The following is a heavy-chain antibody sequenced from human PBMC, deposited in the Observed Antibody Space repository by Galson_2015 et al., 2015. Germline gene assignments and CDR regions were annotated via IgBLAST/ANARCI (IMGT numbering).Heavy chain of an antibody. CDR2: IYYGGST. CDR3: AIDDSGDYSLEY. D-gene: IGHD4-17*01. V-gene: IGHV4-31*03. CDR1: GGSISSGGYY. Sequence: TLSLTCIVSGGSISSGGYYCTWIRQHPGKGLEWIGSIYYGGSTYYNPSLKSRITISVDTSKNQFSLKLGSVTAADTAVYFCAIDDSGDYSLEYWGQGTLVTVSS. J-gene: IGHJ4*02.